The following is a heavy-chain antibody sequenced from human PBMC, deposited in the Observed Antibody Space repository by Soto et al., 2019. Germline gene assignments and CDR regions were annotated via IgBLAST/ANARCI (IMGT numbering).Heavy chain of an antibody. CDR1: GGSIISSSFY. J-gene: IGHJ4*01. D-gene: IGHD3-10*01. CDR2: IYYDGGT. CDR3: ARHRRRPSVWFGEPGL. Sequence: QLQLQESGPGLVKPSETLSLTCTVSGGSIISSSFYWGWILQSPGKGLEWIGSIYYDGGTYYNPSLKSRVTISVDTSKNQFSLKLRSVTAADTSVYYCARHRRRPSVWFGEPGLWGQGTLVTVSS. V-gene: IGHV4-39*01.